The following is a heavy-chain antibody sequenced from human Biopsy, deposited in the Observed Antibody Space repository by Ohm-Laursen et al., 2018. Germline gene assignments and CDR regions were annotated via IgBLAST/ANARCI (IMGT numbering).Heavy chain of an antibody. CDR3: ARLDCGDCHFDL. D-gene: IGHD2-21*01. Sequence: SLRLSCAATGFTFSNKRMHWVRQTPGKGLVWVARINTDGSSTSYADSLKGRLIISRDNAKNTLYLQMNSLSAEDTAVYYCARLDCGDCHFDLWGRGTLVTVSS. J-gene: IGHJ2*01. CDR1: GFTFSNKR. CDR2: INTDGSST. V-gene: IGHV3-74*01.